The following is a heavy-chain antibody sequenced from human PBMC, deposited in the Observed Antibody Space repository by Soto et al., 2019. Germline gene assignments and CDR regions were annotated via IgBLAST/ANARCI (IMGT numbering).Heavy chain of an antibody. D-gene: IGHD2-21*02. CDR1: GYTFTTYY. CDR2: INPSGGTT. V-gene: IGHV1-46*01. Sequence: ASVKVSCKASGYTFTTYYMHWVRQAPGQGLEWVGIINPSGGTTTYAQKFQGRVTMTRDTSTSTVYMELSSLRSEDTAVYYCARRYCGGDCLYYYYGMDVWGQGTTVTVSS. J-gene: IGHJ6*02. CDR3: ARRYCGGDCLYYYYGMDV.